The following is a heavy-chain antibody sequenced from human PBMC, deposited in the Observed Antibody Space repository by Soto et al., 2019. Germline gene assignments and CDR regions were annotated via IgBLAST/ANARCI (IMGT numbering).Heavy chain of an antibody. CDR2: INPNSGGT. J-gene: IGHJ6*02. CDR1: GYTYTDYY. CDR3: ARDQSPTSGWPGMDV. V-gene: IGHV1-2*02. Sequence: GASVKVSRKAPGYTYTDYYMHWVRQAPGHGLERMGWINPNSGGTNYAQKFQGRVTMTRDTSISTAYMELNRLRSDDTAVYYCARDQSPTSGWPGMDVWGQGTTVTVSS. D-gene: IGHD6-19*01.